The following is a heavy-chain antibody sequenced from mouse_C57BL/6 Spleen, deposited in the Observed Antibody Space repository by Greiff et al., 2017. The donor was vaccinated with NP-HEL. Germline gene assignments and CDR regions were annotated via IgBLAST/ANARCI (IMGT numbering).Heavy chain of an antibody. V-gene: IGHV1-52*01. Sequence: QVQLQQPGAELVRPGSSVKLSCKASGYTFTSYWMHWVKQRPIQGLEWIGNIDPSDSETHYNQKFKDKATLTVDKSSSTAYMQLSSLTSEDSAVYYCARFNHGRGFAYWGQGTLVTVSA. CDR3: ARFNHGRGFAY. J-gene: IGHJ3*01. CDR2: IDPSDSET. CDR1: GYTFTSYW.